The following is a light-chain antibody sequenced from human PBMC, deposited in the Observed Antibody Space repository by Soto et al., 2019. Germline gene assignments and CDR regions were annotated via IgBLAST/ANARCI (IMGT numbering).Light chain of an antibody. V-gene: IGKV1-5*01. J-gene: IGKJ1*01. CDR3: QHYNSYSEA. Sequence: DNPMAPSPSPLSSSVGDRGTLPFLASQGISNWLAWYQQKPGKAPKLLIYAASSLQSGVPSRFSGSGSGTEFTLTISSLQPDDFATYYCQHYNSYSEAFGQGTKVDI. CDR2: AAS. CDR1: QGISNW.